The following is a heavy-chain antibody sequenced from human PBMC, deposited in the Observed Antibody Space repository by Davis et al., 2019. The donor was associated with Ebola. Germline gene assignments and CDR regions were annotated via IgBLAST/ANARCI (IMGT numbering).Heavy chain of an antibody. Sequence: ASVKVSCKASGYTFTSYGISWVRQAPGQGLEWMGWISAYNGNTNYAQKLQGRVTMTTDTSTSTAYMELRSLRSDDTAVYYCARDGLAYCGGDCYFWFDYWGQGTLVTVSS. V-gene: IGHV1-18*01. D-gene: IGHD2-21*02. J-gene: IGHJ4*02. CDR1: GYTFTSYG. CDR2: ISAYNGNT. CDR3: ARDGLAYCGGDCYFWFDY.